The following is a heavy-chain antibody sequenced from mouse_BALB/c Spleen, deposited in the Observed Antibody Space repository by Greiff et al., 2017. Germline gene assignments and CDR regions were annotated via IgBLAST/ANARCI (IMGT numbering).Heavy chain of an antibody. CDR3: ARRLGAMDY. Sequence: QVQLQQSGAELAKPGASVKMSCKASGYTFTSYWMHWVKQRPGQGLEWIGYINPSTGYTEYNQKFKDKATLTADKSSSTAYMQLSSLTSEDSAVYYGARRLGAMDYWGQGTSVTGSS. V-gene: IGHV1-7*01. CDR2: INPSTGYT. CDR1: GYTFTSYW. J-gene: IGHJ4*01.